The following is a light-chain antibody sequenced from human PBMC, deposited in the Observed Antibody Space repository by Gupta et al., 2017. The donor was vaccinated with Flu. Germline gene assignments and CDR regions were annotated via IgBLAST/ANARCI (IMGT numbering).Light chain of an antibody. V-gene: IGKV4-1*01. CDR2: WAS. J-gene: IGKJ4*01. CDR3: QQYYSSPLT. Sequence: SRGERATINCKSSQSVLYTSTNKNYLAWYQQKSGQPPKLLIYWASTRESGVPDRFSGSGSGTDFTLTISSLQTEDVAVYYCQQYYSSPLTFGGGTKVEIK. CDR1: QSVLYTSTNKNY.